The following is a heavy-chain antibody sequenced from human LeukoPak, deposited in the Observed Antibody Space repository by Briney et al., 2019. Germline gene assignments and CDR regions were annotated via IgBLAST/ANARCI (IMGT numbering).Heavy chain of an antibody. Sequence: KAGGTLRLSCAASGFTFSSYGMSWVRQAPGKGLEWVSSITSSSSHIYYADSVRGRFTISRDNAKNSLYLQMNSLRAEDTAVYYCARDYGGSSPFDYWGQGTLVTVSS. CDR1: GFTFSSYG. CDR3: ARDYGGSSPFDY. D-gene: IGHD4-23*01. CDR2: ITSSSSHI. J-gene: IGHJ4*02. V-gene: IGHV3-21*01.